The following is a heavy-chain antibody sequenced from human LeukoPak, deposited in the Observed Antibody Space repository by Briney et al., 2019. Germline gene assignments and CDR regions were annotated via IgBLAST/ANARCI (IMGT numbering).Heavy chain of an antibody. CDR3: ARDRDPGYYDTNGYRRVNAFDI. J-gene: IGHJ3*02. Sequence: GGSLRLSCAASGFTFSSYAMHWVRQAPGKGLEGISYLTTSGSTKYYADSVKGRFTISRDNARNSLFLQMNSLRAEDTAVYYCARDRDPGYYDTNGYRRVNAFDIWGQGTMVTVSS. CDR2: LTTSGSTK. CDR1: GFTFSSYA. D-gene: IGHD3-22*01. V-gene: IGHV3-48*03.